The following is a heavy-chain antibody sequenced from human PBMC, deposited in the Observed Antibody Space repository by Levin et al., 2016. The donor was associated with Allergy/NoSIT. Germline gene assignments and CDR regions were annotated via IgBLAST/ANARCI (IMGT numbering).Heavy chain of an antibody. CDR1: GGSISSRSNF. D-gene: IGHD7-27*01. Sequence: SETLSLTCIVSGGSISSRSNFWAWIRQPPGQGLEYIGSIYYGGSTHYKAPLRSRVTISEDTSRNQFSLKLTSVTAADTAVYYCARRPRIDGPNRGPFDMWGQGTMVTVSS. CDR3: ARRPRIDGPNRGPFDM. CDR2: IYYGGST. V-gene: IGHV4-39*01. J-gene: IGHJ3*02.